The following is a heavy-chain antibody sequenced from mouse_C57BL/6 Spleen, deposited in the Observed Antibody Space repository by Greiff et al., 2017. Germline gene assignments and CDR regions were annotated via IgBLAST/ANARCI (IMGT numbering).Heavy chain of an antibody. D-gene: IGHD1-1*01. V-gene: IGHV1-82*01. CDR3: ARGGITTGFAY. CDR2: IYPGDGDT. Sequence: VQLVESGPELVKPGASVKISCKASGYAFRSSWMNWVKQRPGKGLEWIGRIYPGDGDTNYNGKFKGKATLTADKSSSTAYMQLSSLTSEDSAVYFCARGGITTGFAYWGQGTLVTVSA. CDR1: GYAFRSSW. J-gene: IGHJ3*01.